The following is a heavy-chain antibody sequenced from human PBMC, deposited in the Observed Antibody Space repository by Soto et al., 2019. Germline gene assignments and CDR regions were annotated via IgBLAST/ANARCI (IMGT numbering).Heavy chain of an antibody. V-gene: IGHV3-23*01. CDR3: ARDQWGGSSDITMVRGVMFGMDV. CDR2: ISGSGDST. Sequence: GGSLRLSCAASGFTFSSYSMNWVRQAPGKGLEWVSSISGSGDSTYYADSVKGRFTISRDNSKNTLYLQMNSLRAEDTAVYYCARDQWGGSSDITMVRGVMFGMDVWGQGTTVTVSS. CDR1: GFTFSSYS. J-gene: IGHJ6*02. D-gene: IGHD3-10*01.